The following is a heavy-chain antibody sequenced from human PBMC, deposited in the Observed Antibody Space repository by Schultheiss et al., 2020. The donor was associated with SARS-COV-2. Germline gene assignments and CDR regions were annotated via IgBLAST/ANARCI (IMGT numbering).Heavy chain of an antibody. Sequence: SQTLSLTCAVYGGSFSGYYWNWIRQPAGKGLEWIGRIYYSGSTNYNPSLKSRVTISVDTSKNQFSLKLSSVTAADTAVYYCARGGVLGFLEWVYYYGMDVWGQGTTVTVSS. CDR3: ARGGVLGFLEWVYYYGMDV. J-gene: IGHJ6*02. CDR2: IYYSGST. D-gene: IGHD3-3*01. CDR1: GGSFSGYY. V-gene: IGHV4-59*10.